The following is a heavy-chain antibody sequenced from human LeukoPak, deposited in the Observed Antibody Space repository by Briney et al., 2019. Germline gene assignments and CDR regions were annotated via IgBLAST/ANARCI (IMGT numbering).Heavy chain of an antibody. CDR2: INPYSGGT. V-gene: IGHV1-2*02. J-gene: IGHJ4*02. D-gene: IGHD6-6*01. CDR3: AWYSSSLLLLLDY. CDR1: GYTFIDYY. Sequence: ASVKVSCRASGYTFIDYYMHWVRQAPGQGLEWMGWINPYSGGTDSAQRFQGRVTMTRDTSISTAYMELSRLTSDDTAVYYCAWYSSSLLLLLDYCGQGTLVTVSS.